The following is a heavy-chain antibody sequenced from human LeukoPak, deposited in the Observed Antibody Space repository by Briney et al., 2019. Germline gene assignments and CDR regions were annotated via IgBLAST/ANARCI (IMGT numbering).Heavy chain of an antibody. CDR1: GGTFSSYA. Sequence: PLASVKVSCKASGGTFSSYAISWVRQAPGQGLEWMGGITPIFGKANYAQKFQGRVTISADESTSTAYMELSSLRSEDTAVYYCAGPTGTTRPRGGAFDIWGQGTMVTVSS. CDR2: ITPIFGKA. V-gene: IGHV1-69*01. D-gene: IGHD1-7*01. CDR3: AGPTGTTRPRGGAFDI. J-gene: IGHJ3*02.